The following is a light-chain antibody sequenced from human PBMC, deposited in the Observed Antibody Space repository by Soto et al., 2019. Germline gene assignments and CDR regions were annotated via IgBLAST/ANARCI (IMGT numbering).Light chain of an antibody. Sequence: QPVLTQPPSASGSPGQSVTISCAGTSSDVGGYNYVSWYQQHPGKAPQLMIYEVTKRPSGVPARFSGSKSGNTASLTVSGLQADDEADYYCSSYAGNNNLVFGGGTKLTVL. V-gene: IGLV2-8*01. CDR1: SSDVGGYNY. CDR3: SSYAGNNNLV. J-gene: IGLJ2*01. CDR2: EVT.